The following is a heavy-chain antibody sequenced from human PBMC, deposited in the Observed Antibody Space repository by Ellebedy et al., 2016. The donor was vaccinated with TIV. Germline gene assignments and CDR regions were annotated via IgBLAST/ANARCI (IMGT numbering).Heavy chain of an antibody. Sequence: PGGSLRLSCTASGFTVSGGWMNWVRQAPGKGLDWVAAINQDGSAKYYVDSVKGRFIISRDNTKNSLHLQMNSLRAEDTAVYYCTRDPDGVYDFDYWGQGILVTVSS. D-gene: IGHD5/OR15-5a*01. CDR3: TRDPDGVYDFDY. CDR1: GFTVSGGW. V-gene: IGHV3-7*01. J-gene: IGHJ4*02. CDR2: INQDGSAK.